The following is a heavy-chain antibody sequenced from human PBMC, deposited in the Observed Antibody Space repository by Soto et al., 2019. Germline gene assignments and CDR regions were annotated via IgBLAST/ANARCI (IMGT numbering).Heavy chain of an antibody. CDR3: AIDRRDGYKRYFVL. D-gene: IGHD3-9*01. J-gene: IGHJ1*01. CDR1: GVSITSYF. Sequence: SETLSLTCTVSGVSITSYFWSWIRQTPGKGLDWIGSISFSGATYSNPSLKGRAALSVDTSENHLSLTLNSVTSADTAVYFWAIDRRDGYKRYFVLGGQRNQVTVSS. V-gene: IGHV4-59*01. CDR2: ISFSGAT.